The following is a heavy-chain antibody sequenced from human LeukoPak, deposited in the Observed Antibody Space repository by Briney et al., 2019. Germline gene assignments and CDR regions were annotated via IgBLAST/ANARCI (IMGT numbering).Heavy chain of an antibody. D-gene: IGHD2-2*01. Sequence: GGSLRLSCVASVYTLWNCIMICVPQAPRGGGVWVSCMGVIDDSIYNGDSVKSRFTISRDNSQSTWSLQKSTVRAEDTGVYYCAREGYTSGYAGVFDLWGQGGVVTVSS. V-gene: IGHV3-23*01. J-gene: IGHJ3*01. CDR3: AREGYTSGYAGVFDL. CDR2: MGVIDDSI. CDR1: VYTLWNCI.